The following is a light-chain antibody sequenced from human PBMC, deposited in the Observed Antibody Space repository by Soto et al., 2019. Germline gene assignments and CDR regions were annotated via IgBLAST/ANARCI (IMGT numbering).Light chain of an antibody. Sequence: SALTKPASVSRSSGQWITISYTGTTSDVGIVSWYQHHPGKAPKLMIHEVTKRPSGVSDRFSGSKSGNSAPLTISGLQVEDEADYFCCSFGGSGYVFGTGTKVTVL. J-gene: IGLJ1*01. V-gene: IGLV2-23*02. CDR1: TSDVGI. CDR2: EVT. CDR3: CSFGGSGYV.